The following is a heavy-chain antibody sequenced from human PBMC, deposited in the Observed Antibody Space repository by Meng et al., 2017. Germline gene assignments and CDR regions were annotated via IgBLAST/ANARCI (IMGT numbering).Heavy chain of an antibody. CDR2: INHSGST. V-gene: IGHV4-34*01. D-gene: IGHD3-22*01. CDR1: GGSFSGYY. CDR3: ARDQIVITMIVVVMIPRRAHAFDV. Sequence: SETLSLTCAVYGGSFSGYYWSWIRQPPGKGLEWIGEINHSGSTNNNPSLKSRVTISVDTSKYHFSLKLSSVTAADTAVYYCARDQIVITMIVVVMIPRRAHAFDVWGQGTMVTVSS. J-gene: IGHJ3*01.